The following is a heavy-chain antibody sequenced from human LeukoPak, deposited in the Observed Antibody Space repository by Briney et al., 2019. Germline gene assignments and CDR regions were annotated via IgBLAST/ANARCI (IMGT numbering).Heavy chain of an antibody. J-gene: IGHJ4*02. CDR3: AREGGGTDS. V-gene: IGHV3-23*01. CDR2: ISGGADIT. D-gene: IGHD4-23*01. CDR1: GFTFTSYA. Sequence: GGSLRLSCPASGFTFTSYAMSWVRQAPGRGLEWVSAISGGADITYYADSVKGRFTVSRDNSKNMVYLQMNLLRTEDTAVYYCAREGGGTDSWGQGTLVTVSS.